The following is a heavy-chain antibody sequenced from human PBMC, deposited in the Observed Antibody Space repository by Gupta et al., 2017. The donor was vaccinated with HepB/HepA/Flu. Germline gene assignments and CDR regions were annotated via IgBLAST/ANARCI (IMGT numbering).Heavy chain of an antibody. V-gene: IGHV1-2*02. CDR2: INPNSGGT. Sequence: QVQLVQSGAEVKKPGASVKVSCKASGYTFTGYYMNGVRQAPGQGLEWMGWINPNSGGTNYAQKFQGRVTMTRDTSISTAYMELSRLRSDDTAVYYCARDSGAARLYYFDYWGQGTLVTVSS. D-gene: IGHD6-6*01. J-gene: IGHJ4*02. CDR1: GYTFTGYY. CDR3: ARDSGAARLYYFDY.